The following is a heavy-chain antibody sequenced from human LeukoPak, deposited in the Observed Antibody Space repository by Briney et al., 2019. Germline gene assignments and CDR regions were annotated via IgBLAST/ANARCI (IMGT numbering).Heavy chain of an antibody. Sequence: ASVKVSCTASGYTFTGHYIHWVRQAPGQGLEWMGRINPYSGVTNYAQKFQGRVTVTRDTSISTAYMELSSLRSDDTAVYYCAREQQQQGFDYWGQGTLVTVS. CDR2: INPYSGVT. V-gene: IGHV1-2*06. CDR1: GYTFTGHY. CDR3: AREQQQQGFDY. J-gene: IGHJ4*02. D-gene: IGHD6-13*01.